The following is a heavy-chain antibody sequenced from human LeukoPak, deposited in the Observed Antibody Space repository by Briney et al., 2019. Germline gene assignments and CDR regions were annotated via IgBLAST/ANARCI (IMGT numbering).Heavy chain of an antibody. V-gene: IGHV3-7*01. D-gene: IGHD3-9*01. CDR3: ASRPLYDILTGYHDY. J-gene: IGHJ4*02. CDR1: GFTFRSYW. CDR2: INEGGSEK. Sequence: GGSLRLSCAASGFTFRSYWMTWVRQAPGKGLEWVANINEGGSEKYYVDSVKGRFTISRDNANNSLYLQMNSLRAEDTAVYYCASRPLYDILTGYHDYWGQGTLVTVSS.